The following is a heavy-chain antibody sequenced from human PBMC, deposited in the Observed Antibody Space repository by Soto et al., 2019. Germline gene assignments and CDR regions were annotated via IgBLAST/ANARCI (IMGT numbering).Heavy chain of an antibody. V-gene: IGHV3-21*01. Sequence: EVQLVESGGGLVKPGGSLRLSCAASGFTFSSYSMNWVRQAPGKGLEWVSSISSSSSYIYYADSVKGRFTISRDNDKNSLYLQMNSLRAEDTAVHYCARERGYFSSTSCNYYYYGMDVWGQGTTVTVSS. J-gene: IGHJ6*02. CDR2: ISSSSSYI. D-gene: IGHD2-2*01. CDR1: GFTFSSYS. CDR3: ARERGYFSSTSCNYYYYGMDV.